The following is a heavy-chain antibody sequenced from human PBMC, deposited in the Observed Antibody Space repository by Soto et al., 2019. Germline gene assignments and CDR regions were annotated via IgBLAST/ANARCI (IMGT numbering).Heavy chain of an antibody. CDR2: IFYSGST. CDR1: GGSIGTYY. Sequence: QVQLQESGPGLVKPSETLSLTCTVSGGSIGTYYWSWIRQPPAKGLEWIGYIFYSGSTNYNPSLKSRVTISVDTSKNQFSLKLSSVTAVDTAVYYCARGYSSSWYNDYWGQGTLVTVSS. D-gene: IGHD6-13*01. J-gene: IGHJ4*02. CDR3: ARGYSSSWYNDY. V-gene: IGHV4-59*01.